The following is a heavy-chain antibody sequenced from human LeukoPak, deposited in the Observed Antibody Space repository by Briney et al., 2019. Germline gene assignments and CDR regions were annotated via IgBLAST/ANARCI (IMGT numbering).Heavy chain of an antibody. D-gene: IGHD2-15*01. J-gene: IGHJ1*01. CDR3: ARDQGYCSGGSCTPLAYFQH. CDR1: GYTFTGYY. Sequence: GASVKVSCKASGYTFTGYYMHWVRQAPGQGLEWMGRINPNSGGTNYAQKFQGRVTMTRDTSISTAYMELSRLRSDDTAVCYCARDQGYCSGGSCTPLAYFQHWGQGTLVTVSS. V-gene: IGHV1-2*06. CDR2: INPNSGGT.